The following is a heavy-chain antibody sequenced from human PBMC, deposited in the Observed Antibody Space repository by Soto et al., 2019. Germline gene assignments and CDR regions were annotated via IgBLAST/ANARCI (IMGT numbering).Heavy chain of an antibody. CDR3: ERYSGSGYARIMDV. CDR1: GGSISSGSRY. V-gene: IGHV4-61*01. J-gene: IGHJ6*02. CDR2: IYYNGNT. Sequence: PSETLSLTCLVSGGSISSGSRYWNWIRQTPGRGPEWMGYIYYNGNTNYNPSIKSRLTISVDTSKNQFSLKLTSVTAADTAVYYCERYSGSGYARIMDVWGQGTTVTVSS. D-gene: IGHD5-12*01.